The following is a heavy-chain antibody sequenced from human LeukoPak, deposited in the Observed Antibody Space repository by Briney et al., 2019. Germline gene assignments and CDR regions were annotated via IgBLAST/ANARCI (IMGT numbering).Heavy chain of an antibody. CDR1: GYNFTSYW. CDR3: ARLLRNIAAAVYYFDY. CDR2: IYPGDSDT. D-gene: IGHD6-13*01. J-gene: IGHJ4*02. V-gene: IGHV5-51*01. Sequence: GESLKISCKGSGYNFTSYWIGWVRQMPGKGLEWMGIIYPGDSDTRYSPSFQGQVTIPADKSISTAYLQWSSLKASDTAMYYCARLLRNIAAAVYYFDYWGQGTLVTVSS.